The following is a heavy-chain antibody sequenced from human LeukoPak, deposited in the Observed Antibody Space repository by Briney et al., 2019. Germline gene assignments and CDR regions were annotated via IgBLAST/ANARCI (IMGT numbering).Heavy chain of an antibody. CDR3: ARGIVIPAAIRGYYYYYGMDV. CDR1: GGSISSTN. J-gene: IGHJ6*02. Sequence: LSLTCGVSGGSISSTNWWSWVRQAPGKGLEWVAVISFDATNNYYADSVKGRFTISGDISKNTLFLQMDSLGAEDTAVYYCARGIVIPAAIRGYYYYYGMDVWGQGTTVTVSS. CDR2: ISFDATNN. V-gene: IGHV3-30-3*01. D-gene: IGHD2-2*01.